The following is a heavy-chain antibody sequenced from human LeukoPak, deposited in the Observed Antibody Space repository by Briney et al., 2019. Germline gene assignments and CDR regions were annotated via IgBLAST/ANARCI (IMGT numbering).Heavy chain of an antibody. V-gene: IGHV3-30*02. CDR2: IRYDGSNK. Sequence: GGSLRLSCAASGFTFSNYGMHWVRQAPGKGLEWVAFIRYDGSNKYHADSVKGRFTISRDNSKNTLYLQMSSLRADDTAVYYCARDRKVGYCSSTSCYGTYYYYYYMDVWGKGTTVTISS. CDR3: ARDRKVGYCSSTSCYGTYYYYYYMDV. CDR1: GFTFSNYG. J-gene: IGHJ6*03. D-gene: IGHD2-2*03.